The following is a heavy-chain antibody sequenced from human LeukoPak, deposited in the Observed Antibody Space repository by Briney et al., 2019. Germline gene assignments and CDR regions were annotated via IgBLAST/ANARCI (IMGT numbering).Heavy chain of an antibody. CDR3: ARDSGYDNGDFDY. CDR2: IRSDGSST. J-gene: IGHJ4*02. Sequence: GGSLWLSCVASGFTFNRYWMHWVRQAPGKGLVWVSRIRSDGSSTNYTDSVKGRFTISRDNAKNTLYLQMNSLRAEDAAIYYCARDSGYDNGDFDYWGQGTLVTVSS. CDR1: GFTFNRYW. D-gene: IGHD5-12*01. V-gene: IGHV3-74*01.